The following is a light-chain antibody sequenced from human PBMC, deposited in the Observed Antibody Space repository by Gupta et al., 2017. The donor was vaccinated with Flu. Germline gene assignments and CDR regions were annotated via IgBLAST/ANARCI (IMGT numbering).Light chain of an antibody. Sequence: KVTISCSGSSSNIGSNYVSWYQQFPGTAPKVLIYEDNERPAGIPDRFSASKSGTSATLAITGLQTGDEAAFYCATWDTTVSVMVFGGGTKLTVL. CDR3: ATWDTTVSVMV. CDR2: EDN. CDR1: SSNIGSNY. V-gene: IGLV1-51*01. J-gene: IGLJ3*02.